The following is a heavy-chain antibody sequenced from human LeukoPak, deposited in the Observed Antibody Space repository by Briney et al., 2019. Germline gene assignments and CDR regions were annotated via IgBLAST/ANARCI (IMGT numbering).Heavy chain of an antibody. V-gene: IGHV1-46*01. CDR2: INHSGGST. D-gene: IGHD2-2*01. Sequence: GASVKVSCKASGYTFTSYYMHWVRQAPGQGLEWMGIINHSGGSTSYAQKFQGRVTMTRDTSTSTVYMELSSLRSEDTAVYYCARSRYCSSTSCYRIDYYYYMDVWGKGTTVTISS. CDR1: GYTFTSYY. CDR3: ARSRYCSSTSCYRIDYYYYMDV. J-gene: IGHJ6*03.